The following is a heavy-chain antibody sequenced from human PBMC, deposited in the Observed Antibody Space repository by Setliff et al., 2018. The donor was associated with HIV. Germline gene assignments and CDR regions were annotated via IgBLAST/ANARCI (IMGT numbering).Heavy chain of an antibody. D-gene: IGHD2-15*01. CDR2: IIPIVDKT. CDR1: GGTFSSHA. Sequence: SVKVSCKASGGTFSSHAINWVRQAPGQGLEWMGGIIPIVDKTNYAQKFQGRVAITADKSTITAYMELSSLKSDDTAVYYCARGPEEGDCSGGSCYGNFDPWGQGTLVTVSS. J-gene: IGHJ5*02. CDR3: ARGPEEGDCSGGSCYGNFDP. V-gene: IGHV1-69*10.